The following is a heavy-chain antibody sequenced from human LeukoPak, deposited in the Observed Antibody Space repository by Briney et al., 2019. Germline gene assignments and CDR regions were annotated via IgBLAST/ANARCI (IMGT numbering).Heavy chain of an antibody. CDR1: GFTFDDYA. V-gene: IGHV3-43D*03. CDR2: ISWDGGST. D-gene: IGHD2-2*01. J-gene: IGHJ4*02. Sequence: GGSLRLSCAASGFTFDDYAMHWVRQAPGKGLEWVSLISWDGGSTYYADSVKGRFTISRDNAKNSLYLQMNSLRAEDTAVYYCARYGQLPSLDYWGQGTLVTVSS. CDR3: ARYGQLPSLDY.